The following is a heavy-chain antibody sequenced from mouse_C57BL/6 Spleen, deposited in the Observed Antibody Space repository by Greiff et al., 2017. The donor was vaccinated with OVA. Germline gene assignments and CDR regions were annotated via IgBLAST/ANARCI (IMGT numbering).Heavy chain of an antibody. CDR3: ARTLRNYAMDD. D-gene: IGHD1-1*01. CDR2: ISSGSSTI. Sequence: EVKLMASGGGLVKPGGSLKLSCAASGFTFSDYGMHWVRQAPEKGLEWVAYISSGSSTIYYADTVKGRFTISRDNAKNTLILQMTSLRSEDTAMYYCARTLRNYAMDDWGQGTSVTVSS. CDR1: GFTFSDYG. J-gene: IGHJ4*01. V-gene: IGHV5-17*01.